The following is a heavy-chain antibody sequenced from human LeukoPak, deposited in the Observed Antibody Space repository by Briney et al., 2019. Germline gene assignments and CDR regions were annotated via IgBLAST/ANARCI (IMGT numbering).Heavy chain of an antibody. J-gene: IGHJ4*02. CDR3: ARGHDSSGYYQY. V-gene: IGHV1-8*01. D-gene: IGHD3-22*01. Sequence: ASVKVSCKASGYTFTNYGISWVRQAPGQGLEWMMWVNVYNGKREYAQKFQGRVTMTRNTSISTAYMELSSLRSEDTAVYYCARGHDSSGYYQYWGQGTLVTVSS. CDR2: VNVYNGKR. CDR1: GYTFTNYG.